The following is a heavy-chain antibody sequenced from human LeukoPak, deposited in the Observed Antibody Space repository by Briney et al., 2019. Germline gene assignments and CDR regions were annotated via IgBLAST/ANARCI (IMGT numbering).Heavy chain of an antibody. CDR3: ARDGHGVPLDY. V-gene: IGHV3-30-3*01. CDR1: GLSFSSYA. D-gene: IGHD4-17*01. J-gene: IGHJ4*02. CDR2: ISYDGTEK. Sequence: GGSLRLSCAASGLSFSSYAMHWVRQAPGKGLEWVAVISYDGTEKYYGDSVKGRFTISRDNSKDTLYLQMNSLRAEDTALYYCARDGHGVPLDYWGQGTLVTVSP.